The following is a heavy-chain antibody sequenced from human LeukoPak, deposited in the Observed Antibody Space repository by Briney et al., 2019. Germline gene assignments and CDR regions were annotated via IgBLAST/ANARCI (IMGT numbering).Heavy chain of an antibody. J-gene: IGHJ6*03. Sequence: GGSLRLSCAASGFTFSSYSMNWVRQAPGKGLEWVPSISSSSSYIYYADSVKGRFTISRDNAKNSLYLQMNSLRAEDTAVYYCARIGVITGTHTPYYYYMDVWGKGTTVTVSS. CDR2: ISSSSSYI. D-gene: IGHD1-7*01. V-gene: IGHV3-21*01. CDR3: ARIGVITGTHTPYYYYMDV. CDR1: GFTFSSYS.